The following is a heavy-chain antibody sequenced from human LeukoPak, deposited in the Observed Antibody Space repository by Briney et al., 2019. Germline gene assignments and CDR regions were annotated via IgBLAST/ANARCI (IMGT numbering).Heavy chain of an antibody. CDR1: SGSISSSSYY. CDR2: IYYNGST. V-gene: IGHV4-39*01. D-gene: IGHD6-6*01. CDR3: ARQSIAARGYYYYLDV. Sequence: SETLSLTCTVSSGSISSSSYYWGWIRQPPGKGREWIGSIYYNGSTYYNPSLKSRVTMSVDTSKNQFSLRLSSVTAADTAFYYCARQSIAARGYYYYLDVWGKGTTVTVSS. J-gene: IGHJ6*03.